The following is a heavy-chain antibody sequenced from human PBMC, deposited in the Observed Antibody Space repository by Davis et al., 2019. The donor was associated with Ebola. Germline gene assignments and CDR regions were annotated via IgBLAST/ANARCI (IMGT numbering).Heavy chain of an antibody. CDR2: IYHSGST. Sequence: MPSETLSLTCAVSGGSISSSNWWSWVRQPPGKGLEWIGEIYHSGSTNYNPSLKSRVTISVDKSKNQFSLKLSSVTAADTAVYYCARGMVVAATYYFDYWGQGTLVTVSS. V-gene: IGHV4-4*02. CDR3: ARGMVVAATYYFDY. CDR1: GGSISSSNW. D-gene: IGHD2-15*01. J-gene: IGHJ4*02.